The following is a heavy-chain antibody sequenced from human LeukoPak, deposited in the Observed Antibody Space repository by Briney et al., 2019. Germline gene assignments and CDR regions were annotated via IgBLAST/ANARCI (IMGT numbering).Heavy chain of an antibody. J-gene: IGHJ4*02. Sequence: GGSLRLSCAASGFTFNSYGIHGLRHAPGKGLEWVAVISYDGSNKYYADSVKGRFTISRDNSKNTLYLQMNSLKTEDTAMYYCVTDVPYPAPQIDYWGQGTLVTVSS. V-gene: IGHV3-30*03. CDR2: ISYDGSNK. D-gene: IGHD2-2*01. CDR3: VTDVPYPAPQIDY. CDR1: GFTFNSYG.